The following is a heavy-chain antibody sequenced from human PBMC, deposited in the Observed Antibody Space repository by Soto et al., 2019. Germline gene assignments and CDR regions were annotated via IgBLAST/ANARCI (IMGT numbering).Heavy chain of an antibody. CDR1: GYTFTSYG. D-gene: IGHD2-15*01. Sequence: ASVKVSCTASGYTFTSYGISWVRQAPGQGLEWMGWISAYNGNTNYAQKLQGRVTMTTDTSTSTAYMDVRSLRSDDTAVYYCARGCSGRTCYSRDFDYWGQGTLVTVSS. J-gene: IGHJ4*02. V-gene: IGHV1-18*01. CDR2: ISAYNGNT. CDR3: ARGCSGRTCYSRDFDY.